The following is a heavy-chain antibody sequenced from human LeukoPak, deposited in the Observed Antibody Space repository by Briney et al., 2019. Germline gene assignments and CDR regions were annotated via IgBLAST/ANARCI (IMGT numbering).Heavy chain of an antibody. V-gene: IGHV3-30*02. J-gene: IGHJ4*02. D-gene: IGHD2-15*01. CDR3: AKEYCSGGSCLNY. CDR1: GFTFSSYG. Sequence: QPGGSLRLXCAASGFTFSSYGMHWVRQAPGKGLEWVAFIRYDGSNKYYADSVKGRFTISRDNSRNTLYLQMNSLRAEDTAVYYCAKEYCSGGSCLNYWGQGTLVTVSS. CDR2: IRYDGSNK.